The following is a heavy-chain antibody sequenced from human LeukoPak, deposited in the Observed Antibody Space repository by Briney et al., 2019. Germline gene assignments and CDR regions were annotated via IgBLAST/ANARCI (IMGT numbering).Heavy chain of an antibody. J-gene: IGHJ4*02. D-gene: IGHD4-17*01. CDR3: TRDRVRDDYGDYLGDY. V-gene: IGHV3-49*04. CDR2: IRSKAYGGTT. Sequence: GGSLRLSCAASGFTFSSYSMNWVRQAPGKGLEWVGFIRSKAYGGTTEYAASVKGRFTISRDDSKSIAYLQMNSLKTEDTAVYYCTRDRVRDDYGDYLGDYWGQGTLVTVSS. CDR1: GFTFSSYS.